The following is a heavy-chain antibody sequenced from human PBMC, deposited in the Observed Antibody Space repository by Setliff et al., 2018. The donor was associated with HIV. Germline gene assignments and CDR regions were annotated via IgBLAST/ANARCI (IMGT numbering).Heavy chain of an antibody. D-gene: IGHD3-3*01. Sequence: SSETLSLTCTVSGGSISSHYWSWIRQPPGKGLEWIGYVYYSGTTNYNPSLKSRFTISRDNAKNSLYLQMNTLRVEDTALYYCTKGRHLVSGEWYFERWGQGTLVTVSS. CDR1: GGSISSHY. J-gene: IGHJ4*02. V-gene: IGHV4-59*11. CDR2: VYYSGTT. CDR3: TKGRHLVSGEWYFER.